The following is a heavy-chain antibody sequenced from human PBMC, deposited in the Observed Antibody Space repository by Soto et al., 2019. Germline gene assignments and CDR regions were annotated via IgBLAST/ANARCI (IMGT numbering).Heavy chain of an antibody. V-gene: IGHV3-11*06. Sequence: QVQLVESGGGLVKPGGSLRLSCAASGFTFSDYYMTWIRQAPGKGLEWVSYISSSSRYTNYADSVKGRFTISRDDAKNSLYLQMNSLRAEDTALYYCARDWVAGRPRYFDHWGQGTLVTVSS. CDR1: GFTFSDYY. CDR3: ARDWVAGRPRYFDH. J-gene: IGHJ4*02. CDR2: ISSSSRYT. D-gene: IGHD6-19*01.